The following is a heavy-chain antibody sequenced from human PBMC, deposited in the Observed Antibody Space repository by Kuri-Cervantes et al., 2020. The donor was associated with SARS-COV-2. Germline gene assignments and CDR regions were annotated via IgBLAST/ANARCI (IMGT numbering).Heavy chain of an antibody. D-gene: IGHD4-17*01. Sequence: GSLRLSCTVSGGSISSYYWSWIRQPAGKGLEWIGRIYTSGSTNYNPSPKSRVTMSVDTSKNQFSLKLSSVTAADTAVYYCARDSPGEGGPVTTDLDDYWGQGTLVTVSS. J-gene: IGHJ4*02. CDR1: GGSISSYY. CDR3: ARDSPGEGGPVTTDLDDY. V-gene: IGHV4-4*07. CDR2: IYTSGST.